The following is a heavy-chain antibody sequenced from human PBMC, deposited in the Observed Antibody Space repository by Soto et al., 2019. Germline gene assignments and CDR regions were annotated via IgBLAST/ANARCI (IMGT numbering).Heavy chain of an antibody. D-gene: IGHD6-19*01. J-gene: IGHJ5*02. CDR2: INVGNCNT. Sequence: GASVKVSCKASGYTYISYSMHWVRQAPGQRLEWMGWINVGNCNTKYSQNFQGRVTINQDTSASTAYMELSSLTSEDTAVYYCAREKWGSGSRWLDPWGQGTLVTVSS. V-gene: IGHV1-3*01. CDR3: AREKWGSGSRWLDP. CDR1: GYTYISYS.